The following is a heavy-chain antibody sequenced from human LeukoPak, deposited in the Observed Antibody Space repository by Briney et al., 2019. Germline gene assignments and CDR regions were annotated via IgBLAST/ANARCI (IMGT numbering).Heavy chain of an antibody. V-gene: IGHV5-51*01. J-gene: IGHJ5*02. CDR1: GYSFTGYW. CDR2: IFTRDSNI. Sequence: ESPKISCKGSGYSFTGYWIGWVRQMPAKGLEWLGIIFTRDSNIRYSPSFQGQVTISADKSISTAYLQWSSLKASDTATYYCARHVRASDSSSTRRLDTWGQGTLVTVSS. CDR3: ARHVRASDSSSTRRLDT. D-gene: IGHD6-6*01.